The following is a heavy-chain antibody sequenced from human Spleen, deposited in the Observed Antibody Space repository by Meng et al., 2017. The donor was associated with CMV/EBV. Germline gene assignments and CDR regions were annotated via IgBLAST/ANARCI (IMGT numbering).Heavy chain of an antibody. CDR3: ARGGPGFGELFSFDP. Sequence: SFSSGCYYWAWIRQHPGKGLEWIGYIFSSGGTNYSPSLESRVTLSVDTSKNQFSLKLSAVTAADTAVYYCARGGPGFGELFSFDPWGQGILVTVSS. D-gene: IGHD3-10*01. V-gene: IGHV4-31*02. CDR1: SFSSGCYY. J-gene: IGHJ5*02. CDR2: IFSSGGT.